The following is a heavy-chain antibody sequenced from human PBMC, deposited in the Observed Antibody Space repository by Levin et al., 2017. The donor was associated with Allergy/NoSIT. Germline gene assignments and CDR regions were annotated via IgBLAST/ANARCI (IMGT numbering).Heavy chain of an antibody. CDR1: GFTFDDYA. V-gene: IGHV3-9*01. Sequence: PGGSLRLSCATSGFTFDDYAMHWVRQPPGKGLEWVSGTRWNSGSIGYADSVKGRFTISRDNAKNSLYLQMNSLRPEDTAFYYCGKGLRGGASREPIHYWGQGTLVTVSS. CDR3: GKGLRGGASREPIHY. CDR2: TRWNSGSI. J-gene: IGHJ4*02. D-gene: IGHD1-26*01.